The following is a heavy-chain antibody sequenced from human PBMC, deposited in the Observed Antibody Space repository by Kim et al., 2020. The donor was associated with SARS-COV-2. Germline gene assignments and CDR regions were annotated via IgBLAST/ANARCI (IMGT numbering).Heavy chain of an antibody. CDR1: GDSVSSNSAA. J-gene: IGHJ5*02. CDR2: TYYRSKWYN. CDR3: ARGDDGSFIAAAPRWFDP. D-gene: IGHD6-13*01. V-gene: IGHV6-1*01. Sequence: SQTLSLTCAISGDSVSSNSAAWNWIRQSPSRGLEWLGRTYYRSKWYNDYAVSVKSRITINPDTSKNQFSLQLNSVTPEDTAVYYCARGDDGSFIAAAPRWFDPWGQGTLVTVSS.